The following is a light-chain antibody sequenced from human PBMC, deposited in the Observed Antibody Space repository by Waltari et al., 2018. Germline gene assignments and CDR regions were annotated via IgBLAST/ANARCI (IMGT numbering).Light chain of an antibody. Sequence: EIVLTQSPATLSLSPGERATLSFRASQSVSSYLAWYQQKPGQAPRLLIYDASNRATRIPARFSGSGSGTDFTITISSLEPEDVAVYYCQQRSNWPPLTFGGGTKVEIK. V-gene: IGKV3-11*01. CDR3: QQRSNWPPLT. J-gene: IGKJ4*01. CDR1: QSVSSY. CDR2: DAS.